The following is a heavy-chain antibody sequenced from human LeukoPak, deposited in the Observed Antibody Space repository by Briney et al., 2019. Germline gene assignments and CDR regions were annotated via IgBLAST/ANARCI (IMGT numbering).Heavy chain of an antibody. J-gene: IGHJ4*02. D-gene: IGHD3-9*01. CDR3: AKWGYYDILTGYYRGGTFDY. V-gene: IGHV3-53*01. CDR2: LYSGGST. CDR1: GFSVSSSF. Sequence: PGGSLRLSCAASGFSVSSSFMSWVRQAPGKGLEWVSVLYSGGSTYYADSVKGRFTISRDNSKNTLYLQMNSLRAEDTAVYYCAKWGYYDILTGYYRGGTFDYWGQGTLVTVSS.